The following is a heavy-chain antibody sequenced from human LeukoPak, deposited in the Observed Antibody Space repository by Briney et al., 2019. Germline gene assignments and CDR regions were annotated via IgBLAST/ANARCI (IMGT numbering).Heavy chain of an antibody. CDR1: GFTFSSYA. J-gene: IGHJ4*02. V-gene: IGHV3-30*04. D-gene: IGHD6-13*01. Sequence: GGSLRLSCAASGFTFSSYAMHWVRQAPGKGLEWVAVISYGGSNKYYADSVKGRFTISRDNSKNTLYLQMNSLRAEDTAVYYCARDGPAAACFDYWGQGTLVTVSS. CDR3: ARDGPAAACFDY. CDR2: ISYGGSNK.